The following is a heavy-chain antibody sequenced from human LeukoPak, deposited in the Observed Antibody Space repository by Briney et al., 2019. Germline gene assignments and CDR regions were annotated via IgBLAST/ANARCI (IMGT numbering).Heavy chain of an antibody. CDR2: ISGSGGST. J-gene: IGHJ4*02. D-gene: IGHD6-19*01. CDR3: SKVLGAGYSSGWFY. Sequence: GGSLRLSCAASGFTFSSYAMSWVRQAPGKGLEWVSAISGSGGSTYYADSVKGRFTISRDNSKNTLYLQMDSLRAEDTAVYYCSKVLGAGYSSGWFYWGQGTLVTVSS. V-gene: IGHV3-23*01. CDR1: GFTFSSYA.